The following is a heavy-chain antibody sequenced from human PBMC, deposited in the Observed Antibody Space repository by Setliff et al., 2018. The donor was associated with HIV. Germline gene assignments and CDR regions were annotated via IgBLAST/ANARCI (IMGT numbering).Heavy chain of an antibody. CDR2: IFYSGST. V-gene: IGHV4-59*01. J-gene: IGHJ6*03. D-gene: IGHD6-19*01. CDR1: SGSISSYY. CDR3: ARGKWLVQNFYSYYMDV. Sequence: TLSLTCTVSSGSISSYYWIWIRQPPGKGLEWIGHIFYSGSTNHNPSLKSRVAISVDTSKNQFSLKLSSVTAADTAVYYCARGKWLVQNFYSYYMDVWGKGTTVTVSS.